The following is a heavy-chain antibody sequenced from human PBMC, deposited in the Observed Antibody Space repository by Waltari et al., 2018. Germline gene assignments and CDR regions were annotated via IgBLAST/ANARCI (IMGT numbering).Heavy chain of an antibody. CDR3: ARVGDYHGSGRFGLDV. Sequence: QVQLQQWGAGLLKPSKTLSLTCAVYGGSFSGYFWSWVRQSPGKGLEWIGQSNRDGRNKFNPSLKSRVAMSVDTIKSQISLRLTSVTAADAAVYYCARVGDYHGSGRFGLDVWGQGTRVTVSS. J-gene: IGHJ6*02. V-gene: IGHV4-34*01. CDR2: SNRDGRN. D-gene: IGHD3-10*01. CDR1: GGSFSGYF.